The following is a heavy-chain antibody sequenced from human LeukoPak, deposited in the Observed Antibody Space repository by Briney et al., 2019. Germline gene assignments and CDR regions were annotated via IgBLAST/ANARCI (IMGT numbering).Heavy chain of an antibody. CDR3: ARGAPVRSSGWYPGVTSKGMDV. CDR1: GFTFSSYW. Sequence: PGGSLRLSCAASGFTFSSYWMHWVRQAPGKGLVWVSRINSDGSSTSYADSVKGRFTISRDNAKNTLYLQMNSLRAEDTAVYYCARGAPVRSSGWYPGVTSKGMDVWGQGTTVTVSS. J-gene: IGHJ6*02. V-gene: IGHV3-74*01. D-gene: IGHD6-19*01. CDR2: INSDGSST.